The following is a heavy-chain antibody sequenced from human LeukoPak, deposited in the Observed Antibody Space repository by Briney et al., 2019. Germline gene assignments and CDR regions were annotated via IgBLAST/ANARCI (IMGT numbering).Heavy chain of an antibody. Sequence: GGSLRLSCAASGFTFSAYWMNWVRQAPGKGLEWVANVKQDGSEKYYGNSVKGRFTISRDNARNSLHLQMDSLRAEDAAVYYCARGGGLDVWGQGATVTVSS. CDR1: GFTFSAYW. CDR2: VKQDGSEK. V-gene: IGHV3-7*03. J-gene: IGHJ6*02. CDR3: ARGGGLDV. D-gene: IGHD3-16*01.